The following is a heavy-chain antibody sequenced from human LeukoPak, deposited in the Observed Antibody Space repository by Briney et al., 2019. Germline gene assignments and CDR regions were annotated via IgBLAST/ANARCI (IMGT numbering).Heavy chain of an antibody. CDR3: AKAREVWFGELGRY. D-gene: IGHD3-10*01. Sequence: GGSLRLSCAASGFTFRNYGIHWVRQAPGKGLEWVAVIWYDGSNKYYADSVQGRFTISRDNSKNTLYLQMNSLRAEDTAVYYCAKAREVWFGELGRYWGQGTLVTVSS. CDR2: IWYDGSNK. V-gene: IGHV3-30*02. J-gene: IGHJ4*02. CDR1: GFTFRNYG.